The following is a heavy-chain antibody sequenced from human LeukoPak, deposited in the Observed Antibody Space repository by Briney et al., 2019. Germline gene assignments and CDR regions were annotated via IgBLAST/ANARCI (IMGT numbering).Heavy chain of an antibody. D-gene: IGHD3-3*01. V-gene: IGHV3-64*02. CDR3: ARGGLESPWSGYNAPDF. CDR2: ISAGGGST. CDR1: GFIFSNFD. Sequence: GGSLRLSCAASGFIFSNFDMHWVRQAPGKGLEYVSSISAGGGSTYYAASVKGRFTISRDAVKDTLYLQMGSVRIEDTAVYYCARGGLESPWSGYNAPDFWGQGTLVAVSP. J-gene: IGHJ4*02.